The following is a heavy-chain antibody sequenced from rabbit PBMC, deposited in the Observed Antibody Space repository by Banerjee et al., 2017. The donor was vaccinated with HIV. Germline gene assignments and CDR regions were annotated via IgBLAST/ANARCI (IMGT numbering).Heavy chain of an antibody. CDR1: GFSFSNKYV. CDR3: AREEYVGYGYANL. Sequence: QEQLEESGGDLVKPEGSLTLTCTASGFSFSNKYVMCWVRQAPGKGLEWIACINTISGDTVYATWAKGRFTVSKTSSTTVTLQMTSLTAADTATYFCAREEYVGYGYANLWGPGTLVTVS. D-gene: IGHD6-1*01. V-gene: IGHV1S45*01. CDR2: INTISGDT. J-gene: IGHJ4*01.